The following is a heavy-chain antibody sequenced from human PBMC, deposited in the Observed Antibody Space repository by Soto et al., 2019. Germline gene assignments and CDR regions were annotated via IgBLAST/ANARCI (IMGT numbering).Heavy chain of an antibody. CDR3: VRGLPNFSSFDS. CDR2: VSSDGDNT. J-gene: IGHJ4*02. D-gene: IGHD5-12*01. Sequence: EVQLVESGGGLVQPGESLRLSCAASGFTFSSYWMHWIRQASGKGLMWVARVSSDGDNTVYATSVQGRFTISRDNAKNTLYLQMNRLSEEDTAVYYCVRGLPNFSSFDSWGLGTLVTVSS. CDR1: GFTFSSYW. V-gene: IGHV3-74*01.